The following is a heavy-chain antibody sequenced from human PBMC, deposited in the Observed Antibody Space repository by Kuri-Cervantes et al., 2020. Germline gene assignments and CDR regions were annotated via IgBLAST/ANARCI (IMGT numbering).Heavy chain of an antibody. CDR3: ARDRYDILTGPPYYYYGMDV. V-gene: IGHV1-18*01. Sequence: ASVKVSCKASGYTFTSYGISWVRQAPGQGLEWMGWISAYNGNTNYAQKLQGRVTMTTDTSKSTAYMELRSLRSDDTAVYYCARDRYDILTGPPYYYYGMDVWGQETTVTVSS. CDR2: ISAYNGNT. D-gene: IGHD3-9*01. J-gene: IGHJ6*02. CDR1: GYTFTSYG.